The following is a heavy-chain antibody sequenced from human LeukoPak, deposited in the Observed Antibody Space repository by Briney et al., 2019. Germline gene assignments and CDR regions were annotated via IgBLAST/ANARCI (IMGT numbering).Heavy chain of an antibody. CDR2: IYYSGST. Sequence: PSETLSLTCTVSGGSISSSSYYWGWIRQPPGKGLEWIGSIYYSGSTYYNPSLKSRVTISVDTSKNQFSLKLSSVTAADTAVYYCARHYARSGWYLFDYWGQGTLVAVSS. CDR3: ARHYARSGWYLFDY. D-gene: IGHD6-19*01. V-gene: IGHV4-39*01. J-gene: IGHJ4*02. CDR1: GGSISSSSYY.